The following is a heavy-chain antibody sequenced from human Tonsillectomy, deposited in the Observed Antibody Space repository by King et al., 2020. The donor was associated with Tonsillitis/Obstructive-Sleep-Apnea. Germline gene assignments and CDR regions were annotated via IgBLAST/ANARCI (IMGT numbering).Heavy chain of an antibody. Sequence: VQLVESGGGVAQPGRSLRLSCATSGFTFSSYGMHWVRQAPGKGLEWVAVIWYDGSNKYYGDSVKGRFTISRDNSKNTLYLQMNSLRAEDTAVYYCARCWPPRGRIYICYDFGVGQGNYYGMVVWGQGTTVTVSS. D-gene: IGHD5-12*01. CDR1: GFTFSSYG. CDR2: IWYDGSNK. CDR3: ARCWPPRGRIYICYDFGVGQGNYYGMVV. J-gene: IGHJ6*02. V-gene: IGHV3-33*01.